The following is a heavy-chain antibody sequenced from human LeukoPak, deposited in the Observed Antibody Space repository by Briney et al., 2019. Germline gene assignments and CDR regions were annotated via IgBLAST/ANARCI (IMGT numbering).Heavy chain of an antibody. Sequence: GESLKISCKGSGYSFATYWIGWVRQMPGKGLEWMGIIYPGDSDTRYSPSFEGQVTISTDKSINTAYLQWSSLKASDTAMYYCARRIVVVPAAYDAFDVWGQGTMVTVSS. J-gene: IGHJ3*01. CDR3: ARRIVVVPAAYDAFDV. CDR1: GYSFATYW. V-gene: IGHV5-51*01. D-gene: IGHD2-2*01. CDR2: IYPGDSDT.